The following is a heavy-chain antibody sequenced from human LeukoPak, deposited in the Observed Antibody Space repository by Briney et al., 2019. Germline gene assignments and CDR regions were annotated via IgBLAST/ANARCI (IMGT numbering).Heavy chain of an antibody. CDR1: GFTFNSYW. J-gene: IGHJ4*02. CDR2: IKHDGSEK. Sequence: GGSLRLSCAASGFTFNSYWMSWVRQAPVKGLEWVANIKHDGSEKYYVDSVKGRFTISRDNAKNSLYLQMNSLRAEDTAVYYCARDQEVATTDWGQGTLVTVSS. D-gene: IGHD5-12*01. CDR3: ARDQEVATTD. V-gene: IGHV3-7*01.